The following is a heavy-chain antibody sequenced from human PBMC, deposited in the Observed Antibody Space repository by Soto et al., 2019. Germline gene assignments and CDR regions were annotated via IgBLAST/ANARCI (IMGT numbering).Heavy chain of an antibody. D-gene: IGHD6-6*01. CDR1: GYPFISYG. J-gene: IGHJ4*02. CDR2: ISTYNGNT. CDR3: AKDRLNPVYCDY. Sequence: QVQLVQSGAEVKKPGASVKVSCKASGYPFISYGITWVRQAPGQGLEWMGWISTYNGNTNYAQRLQGRVTMTTDTSTSTAYLELRSLRSDDPAVYYCAKDRLNPVYCDYWGQGTLVTVSS. V-gene: IGHV1-18*01.